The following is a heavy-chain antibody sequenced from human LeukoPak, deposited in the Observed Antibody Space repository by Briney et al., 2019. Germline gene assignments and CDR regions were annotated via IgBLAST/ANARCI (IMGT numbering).Heavy chain of an antibody. J-gene: IGHJ5*02. V-gene: IGHV3-23*01. CDR2: ISGSGGTT. CDR1: GFTFSNYA. D-gene: IGHD4-11*01. CDR3: AKERYSNYRNWFDP. Sequence: GGSLRLSCAASGFTFSNYAMSWVRQPPGKGLEWVSSISGSGGTTYYANSVKGRFAISRDNAKHTLYLQMNSLRDEDTALYYCAKERYSNYRNWFDPWGERALGT.